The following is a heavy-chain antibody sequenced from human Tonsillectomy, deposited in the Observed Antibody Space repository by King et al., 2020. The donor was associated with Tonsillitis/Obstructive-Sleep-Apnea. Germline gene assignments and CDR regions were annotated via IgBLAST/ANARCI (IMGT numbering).Heavy chain of an antibody. V-gene: IGHV3-23*04. CDR3: AKITGDPHDAFDI. D-gene: IGHD7-27*01. CDR2: ISGSGGTT. Sequence: VQLVESGGGLVQPGGSLRLSCAASGFTFSSYAMSWVRQAPGKGLEWVSVISGSGGTTYYADSVTGRFTISRDNSKNTLYLQMNSLRAADTAGYYCAKITGDPHDAFDIWGQGTMVTVSS. J-gene: IGHJ3*02. CDR1: GFTFSSYA.